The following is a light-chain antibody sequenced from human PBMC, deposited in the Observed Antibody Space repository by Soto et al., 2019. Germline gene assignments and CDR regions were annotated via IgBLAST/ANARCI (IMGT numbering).Light chain of an antibody. CDR2: GAS. CDR3: QQYINWWT. Sequence: EIVMTQSPATLSVSPGERATLSCRASQSVSRNLAWYQQKPGQAPRLLIYGASTRATGIPARFSGSGSGTEFTLTIGSLQSEDFAVYYCQQYINWWTFGQGTKVEIK. V-gene: IGKV3-15*01. CDR1: QSVSRN. J-gene: IGKJ1*01.